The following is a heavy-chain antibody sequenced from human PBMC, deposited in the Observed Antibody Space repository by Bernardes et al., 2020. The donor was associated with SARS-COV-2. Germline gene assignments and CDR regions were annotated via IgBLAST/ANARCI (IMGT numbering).Heavy chain of an antibody. Sequence: GGSLRLSCAASGFTFTVNGMHWVRKVPGTGLVWVSEIRGDGGTTRYADSVEGRFTISRDNAKNTLYLQMYSLGVEDTAVYYCVRGTIDWKGYDYWGRGSLVTVSS. CDR1: GFTFTVNG. V-gene: IGHV3-74*01. J-gene: IGHJ4*02. D-gene: IGHD3-9*01. CDR3: VRGTIDWKGYDY. CDR2: IRGDGGTT.